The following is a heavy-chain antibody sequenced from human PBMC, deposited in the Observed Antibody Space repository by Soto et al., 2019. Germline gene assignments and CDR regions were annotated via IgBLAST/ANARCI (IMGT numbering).Heavy chain of an antibody. Sequence: NPSETLSLTCTVSGGSISSYYWSWIRQPPGKGLEWIGYIYYSGSTNYNPSLKSRVTISVDTSKNQFSLKLSSVTAADTAVYYCAREGNGSGSYYYYGMDVWGQGTTVTVSS. CDR3: AREGNGSGSYYYYGMDV. CDR2: IYYSGST. J-gene: IGHJ6*02. V-gene: IGHV4-59*01. D-gene: IGHD3-10*01. CDR1: GGSISSYY.